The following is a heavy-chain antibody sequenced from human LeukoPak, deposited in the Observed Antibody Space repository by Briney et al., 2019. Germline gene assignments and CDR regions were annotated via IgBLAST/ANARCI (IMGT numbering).Heavy chain of an antibody. CDR1: GGSFRGYY. D-gene: IGHD3-10*01. V-gene: IGHV4-34*01. Sequence: TSETLSLTCAVYGGSFRGYYWSWIRQPPGKGLEWIGEINHSGSTNYNPSLKSRVTISVDTSKNQFSLKLSSVTAADTAVYYCARGRLLWFGELSLSDNWFDPWGQGTLVTVSS. CDR2: INHSGST. J-gene: IGHJ5*02. CDR3: ARGRLLWFGELSLSDNWFDP.